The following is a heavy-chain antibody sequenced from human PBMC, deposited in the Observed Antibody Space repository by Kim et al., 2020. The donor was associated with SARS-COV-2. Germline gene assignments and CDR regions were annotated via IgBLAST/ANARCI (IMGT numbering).Heavy chain of an antibody. CDR3: AADTLYGEQPYYGMDV. CDR1: GFTFINSA. V-gene: IGHV1-58*01. Sequence: SVKVSCKASGFTFINSAVQWVRQARGHRLEWIGWIVIAGGNTKVAQSFQERVTITRDMSTNTAYIELTSLRSDDTAVYYCAADTLYGEQPYYGMDVWGQGTTVTVSS. D-gene: IGHD1-1*01. CDR2: IVIAGGNT. J-gene: IGHJ6*02.